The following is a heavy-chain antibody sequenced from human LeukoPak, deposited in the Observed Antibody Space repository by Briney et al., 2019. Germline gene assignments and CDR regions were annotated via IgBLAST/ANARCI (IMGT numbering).Heavy chain of an antibody. Sequence: GASVKVSCKASGYTFTSYYMHWVRQAPGQGREWMGIINPSGGSTSYAQKFQGRVTMTRDTSTSKVYMELSSLRSEDTAVYYCARGNWAAQSFDYWGQGTLVTVSS. CDR2: INPSGGST. CDR1: GYTFTSYY. CDR3: ARGNWAAQSFDY. V-gene: IGHV1-46*01. D-gene: IGHD6-6*01. J-gene: IGHJ4*02.